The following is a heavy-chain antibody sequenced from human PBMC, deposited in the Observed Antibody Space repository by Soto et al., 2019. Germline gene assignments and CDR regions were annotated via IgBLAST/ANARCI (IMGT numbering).Heavy chain of an antibody. D-gene: IGHD6-6*01. J-gene: IGHJ4*02. CDR1: GGSVSSSSYY. CDR2: VYYSGST. V-gene: IGHV4-39*01. Sequence: QLQLQESGPGLVKPSETLSLTCTVSGGSVSSSSYYWGWVRQPPGKGLEWIGSVYYSGSTYYNPSLERRATISVDKSKTQFSLMLLSLSSAAPAVYYSGRLEGLASISYYFDYWGQGALVTVSS. CDR3: GRLEGLASISYYFDY.